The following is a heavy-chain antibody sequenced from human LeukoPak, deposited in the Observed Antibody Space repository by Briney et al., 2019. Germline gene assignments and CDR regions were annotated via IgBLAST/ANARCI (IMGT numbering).Heavy chain of an antibody. J-gene: IGHJ4*02. CDR3: GTTTLSATWNY. CDR2: TDRGGST. D-gene: IGHD3-16*02. Sequence: GGSLRLSCAASGLTVSSNYMSWVRQAPGKGLEWVSVTDRGGSTYYADPVKGRFTISRDNSENTLYLQMNSLRTEDTAVYYCGTTTLSATWNYWGQGTPVTVSS. V-gene: IGHV3-53*01. CDR1: GLTVSSNY.